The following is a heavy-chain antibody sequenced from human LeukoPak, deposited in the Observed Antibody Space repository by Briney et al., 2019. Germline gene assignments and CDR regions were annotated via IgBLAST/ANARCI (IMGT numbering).Heavy chain of an antibody. V-gene: IGHV3-21*01. CDR3: AKVKTLFTAGGYYYYMDV. Sequence: GGSLRVSCAATGFTFRSDSMFWVREALGKGLEWVSCIGSSSSSIYYADSVRGRFTISRDNAKKSRYLQLNSLRAEETAVYYCAKVKTLFTAGGYYYYMDVWGKGTTVTVSS. CDR1: GFTFRSDS. CDR2: IGSSSSSI. D-gene: IGHD6-13*01. J-gene: IGHJ6*03.